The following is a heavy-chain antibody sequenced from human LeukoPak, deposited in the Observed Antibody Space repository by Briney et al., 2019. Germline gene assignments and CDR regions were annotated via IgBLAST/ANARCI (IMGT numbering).Heavy chain of an antibody. Sequence: ASVKVSCKASGYTFTSYYMHWVRQAPGQGLEWMGIINPSGGSTSYAQKFQGRVTMTRDTSTSTVYMELSSLRSEDTAVYYSARESAAMVTDDWGQGTLVTVSS. CDR2: INPSGGST. D-gene: IGHD5-18*01. V-gene: IGHV1-46*01. CDR1: GYTFTSYY. J-gene: IGHJ4*02. CDR3: ARESAAMVTDD.